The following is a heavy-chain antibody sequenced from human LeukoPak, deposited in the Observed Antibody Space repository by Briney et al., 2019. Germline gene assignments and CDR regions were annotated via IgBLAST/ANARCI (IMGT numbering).Heavy chain of an antibody. CDR1: GFTFSTYA. J-gene: IGHJ4*02. Sequence: PGGSLRLSCAASGFTFSTYAMNWVRHAPGKRLEWVSSITGSGRDTYYAGSVKGRITISRDNSKNTLYLQMNSLRAEDTAVYYCARDSFKYSSSPGGDYWGQGTLVTVSS. CDR2: ITGSGRDT. D-gene: IGHD6-6*01. CDR3: ARDSFKYSSSPGGDY. V-gene: IGHV3-23*01.